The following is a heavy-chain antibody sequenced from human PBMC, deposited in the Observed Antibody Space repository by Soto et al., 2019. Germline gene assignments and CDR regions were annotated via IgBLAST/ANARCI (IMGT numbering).Heavy chain of an antibody. CDR2: INCDSSGT. V-gene: IGHV1-2*02. J-gene: IGHJ3*01. Sequence: QVHLVQSGAEVKKPGTSVKVSCKTSGYTFSDYYIHWVRQAPGQGLEWMGRINCDSSGTTYAQKFQGRVTMTRDTSITTVYMDLSRLTSNGTAVYFCTRDLVGYDGFDFWGQGTLVAVSP. CDR1: GYTFSDYY. CDR3: TRDLVGYDGFDF. D-gene: IGHD5-12*01.